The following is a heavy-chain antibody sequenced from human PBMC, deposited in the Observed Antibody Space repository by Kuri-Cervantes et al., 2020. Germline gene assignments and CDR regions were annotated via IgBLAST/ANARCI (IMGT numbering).Heavy chain of an antibody. CDR1: GFTFSSYA. J-gene: IGHJ3*02. D-gene: IGHD4-17*01. CDR3: ARDAVDAFDI. V-gene: IGHV3-30-3*01. CDR2: ISYDGSNK. Sequence: LSLTCAASGFTFSSYAMHWVRQAPGKGLEWVAVISYDGSNKYYADSVKGRFTISRDNSKNTLYLQMNSLRAEDTAVHYCARDAVDAFDIWGQGTMVTVSS.